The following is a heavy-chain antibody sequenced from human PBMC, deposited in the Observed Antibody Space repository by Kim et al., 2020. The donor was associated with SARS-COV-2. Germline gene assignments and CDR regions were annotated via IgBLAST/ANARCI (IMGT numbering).Heavy chain of an antibody. D-gene: IGHD3-16*02. J-gene: IGHJ2*01. CDR3: ARVIWDYVWGSYRPPYWYFDL. Sequence: SETLSLTCTVSGGSISSGGYYWSWIRQHPGKGLEWIGYIYYSGSTYYNPSLKSRVTISVDTSKNQFSLKLSSVTAADTAVYYCARVIWDYVWGSYRPPYWYFDLWGRGTLVTVSS. CDR1: GGSISSGGYY. V-gene: IGHV4-31*03. CDR2: IYYSGST.